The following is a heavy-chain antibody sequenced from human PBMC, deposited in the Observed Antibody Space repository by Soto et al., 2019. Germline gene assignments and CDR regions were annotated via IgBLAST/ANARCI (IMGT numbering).Heavy chain of an antibody. CDR2: MNPNSGNT. CDR3: ARAAVYDSSGYYSYAMDV. V-gene: IGHV1-8*01. Sequence: ASVKVSCKASGYTFTSYDINWVRQATGQGLEWMGWMNPNSGNTGYAQKFQGQVTISADKSISAAYLQWSSLKASDTAIYYCARAAVYDSSGYYSYAMDVWGQGTTVTVSS. D-gene: IGHD3-22*01. CDR1: GYTFTSYD. J-gene: IGHJ6*02.